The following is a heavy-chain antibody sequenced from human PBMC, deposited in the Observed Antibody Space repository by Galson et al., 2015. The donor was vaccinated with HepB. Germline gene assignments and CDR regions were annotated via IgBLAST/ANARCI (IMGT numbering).Heavy chain of an antibody. CDR1: GYTFTGYY. V-gene: IGHV1-2*06. CDR2: INPNSGGT. J-gene: IGHJ6*03. Sequence: SVKVSCKASGYTFTGYYMHWVRQAPGQGLEWMGRINPNSGGTNYAQKFQGRVTMTRDTSISTAYMELSRLRSDDTAVYYCARGDTSGYSSGWYPGYYYYYMDVWGKGTTVTVSS. CDR3: ARGDTSGYSSGWYPGYYYYYMDV. D-gene: IGHD6-19*01.